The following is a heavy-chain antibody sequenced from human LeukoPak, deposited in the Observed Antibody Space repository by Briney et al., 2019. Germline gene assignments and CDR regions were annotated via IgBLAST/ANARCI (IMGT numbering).Heavy chain of an antibody. CDR3: MKVSGGSFYLPGDY. CDR2: ITSNGGAT. J-gene: IGHJ4*02. CDR1: GFILSAYS. V-gene: IGHV3-64D*06. Sequence: GGSLRLSCSASGFILSAYSMHWVRQAPGKGLEYVSGITSNGGATYYADSVKDRFTISRDISKNTLYLQMSSLSAEDTAVYYCMKVSGGSFYLPGDYWGQGTLVTVSS. D-gene: IGHD1-26*01.